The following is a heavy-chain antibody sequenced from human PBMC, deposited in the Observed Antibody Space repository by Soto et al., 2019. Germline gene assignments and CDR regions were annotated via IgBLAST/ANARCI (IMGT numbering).Heavy chain of an antibody. CDR2: ISGSGGST. D-gene: IGHD6-6*01. V-gene: IGHV3-23*01. J-gene: IGHJ5*02. Sequence: GGSLRLSCAASGFTFSSYAMSWVRQAPGKGLEWVSAISGSGGSTYYADSVKGRFTISRDNSKNTLYLQMNSLRAEDTAVYYCAKDANPYSSSFVYAWFDPWGQGTLVTVSS. CDR3: AKDANPYSSSFVYAWFDP. CDR1: GFTFSSYA.